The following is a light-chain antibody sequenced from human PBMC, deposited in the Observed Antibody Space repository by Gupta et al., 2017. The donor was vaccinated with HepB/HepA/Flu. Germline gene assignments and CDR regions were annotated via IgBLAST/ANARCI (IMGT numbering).Light chain of an antibody. CDR1: SSDVGANNY. CDR2: DVN. Sequence: QSALTQPASVSASPGPSITISCTGTSSDVGANNYVSWYQQHPGKAPKLLIYDVNNRPSGVPNRFSGSKSGNTASLTISGLQAEDEADYYCSSYTSSSTFVFGGGTKLTVL. V-gene: IGLV2-14*01. CDR3: SSYTSSSTFV. J-gene: IGLJ3*02.